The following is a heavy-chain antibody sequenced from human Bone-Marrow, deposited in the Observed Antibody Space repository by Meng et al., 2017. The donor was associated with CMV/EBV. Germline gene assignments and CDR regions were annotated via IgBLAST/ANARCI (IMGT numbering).Heavy chain of an antibody. CDR3: ARAEGITIFGVVTTNWFDP. CDR2: IYYCGST. D-gene: IGHD3-3*01. Sequence: SSCSYYWSWVRQPPGKGLEWIGYIYYCGSTNCNPSLKSRVTISVDTSKNQFSLKLSSVTAADTAVYYCARAEGITIFGVVTTNWFDPWGQGTLVTVSS. V-gene: IGHV4-61*01. CDR1: SSCSYY. J-gene: IGHJ5*02.